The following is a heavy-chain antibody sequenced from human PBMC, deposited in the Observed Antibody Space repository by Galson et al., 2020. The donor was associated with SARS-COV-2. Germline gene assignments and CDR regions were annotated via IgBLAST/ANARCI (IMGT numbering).Heavy chain of an antibody. V-gene: IGHV3-15*01. CDR2: IKSKTDGGTT. CDR3: TTADNEWELLWSRFDY. CDR1: GFTFSNAW. D-gene: IGHD1-26*01. J-gene: IGHJ4*02. Sequence: GESLKISCAASGFTFSNAWMSWVRQAPGKGLEWVGRIKSKTDGGTTDYAAPVKGRFTISRDDSKNTLYLQMNSLKTEDTAVYYCTTADNEWELLWSRFDYWGQGTLVTVSS.